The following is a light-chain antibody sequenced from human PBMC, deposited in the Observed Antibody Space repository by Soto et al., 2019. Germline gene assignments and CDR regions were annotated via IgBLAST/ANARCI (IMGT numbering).Light chain of an antibody. Sequence: QSALTQPDSVSGSPGQSITISCTGTSSDVGGYNYVSWYQQHPGKAPKLMIYDVTTRPSGVSNRFSGSKSGNTASLTISGLQAEDEADYYCSSYTSSSTLVVFGGGTKVTVL. CDR1: SSDVGGYNY. J-gene: IGLJ2*01. CDR3: SSYTSSSTLVV. V-gene: IGLV2-14*03. CDR2: DVT.